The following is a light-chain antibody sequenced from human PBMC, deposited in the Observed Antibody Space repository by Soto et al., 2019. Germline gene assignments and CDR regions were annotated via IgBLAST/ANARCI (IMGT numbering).Light chain of an antibody. CDR1: QSVDSN. CDR3: QQYNNWPPRYT. V-gene: IGKV3-15*01. Sequence: EIVMTQSPATLSVSPGERATLSRRASQSVDSNLAWYQQKPGQAPRLLIYGASTRATGIPARFSGSGSGTRFTLTISSLQSEDFAIYYCQQYNNWPPRYTFGQGTKLEIK. CDR2: GAS. J-gene: IGKJ2*01.